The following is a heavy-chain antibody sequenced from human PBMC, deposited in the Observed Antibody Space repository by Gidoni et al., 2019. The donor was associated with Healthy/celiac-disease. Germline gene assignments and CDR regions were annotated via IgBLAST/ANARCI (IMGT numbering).Heavy chain of an antibody. D-gene: IGHD1-26*01. CDR1: GGSFSGYY. CDR3: ARVEWELLTSSYYGMDV. J-gene: IGHJ6*02. Sequence: QVQLQQWGAGLLKPSETLSLTCAVYGGSFSGYYWSWIRQPPGQGLEWIGEINHSGSTISVDTSKNQFSLKLSSVTAADTAVYYCARVEWELLTSSYYGMDVWGQGTTVTVSS. V-gene: IGHV4-34*01. CDR2: INHSGS.